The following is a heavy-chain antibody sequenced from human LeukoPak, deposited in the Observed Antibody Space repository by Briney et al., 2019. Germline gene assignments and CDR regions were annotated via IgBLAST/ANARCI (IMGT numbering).Heavy chain of an antibody. Sequence: GGSLRLSCAASGFTFSSYAMHWVRQAPGKGLEYVSAISSDGGSTYYANSVKGRFTISGDNSKNTRYLQMGSLRAEDMAVYYCARAHYDYWGQGTLVTVSS. CDR1: GFTFSSYA. CDR3: ARAHYDY. CDR2: ISSDGGST. J-gene: IGHJ4*02. V-gene: IGHV3-64*01.